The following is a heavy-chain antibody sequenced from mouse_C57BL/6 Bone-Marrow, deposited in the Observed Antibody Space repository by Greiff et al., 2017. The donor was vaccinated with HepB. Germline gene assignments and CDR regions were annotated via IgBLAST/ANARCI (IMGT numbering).Heavy chain of an antibody. CDR3: TTCNYYGSSYDY. CDR1: GFNIKDDY. J-gene: IGHJ2*01. CDR2: IDPENGDT. D-gene: IGHD1-1*01. Sequence: VQLKQSGAELVRPGASVKLSCTASGFNIKDDYMHWVKQRPEQGLEWIGWIDPENGDTEYASKFQGKATITADTSSNTAYLQLSSLTSEDTAVYYCTTCNYYGSSYDYWGQGTTLTVSS. V-gene: IGHV14-4*01.